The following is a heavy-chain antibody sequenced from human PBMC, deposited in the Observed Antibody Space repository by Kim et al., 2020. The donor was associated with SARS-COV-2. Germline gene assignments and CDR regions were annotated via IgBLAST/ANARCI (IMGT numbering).Heavy chain of an antibody. D-gene: IGHD3-9*01. J-gene: IGHJ5*02. CDR2: IYYSGST. V-gene: IGHV4-59*01. CDR3: ARDGLAPGWFDP. CDR1: GGSISGYY. Sequence: SETLSLTCTVSGGSISGYYWSWIRQPPGKGLEWIGYIYYSGSTYYNPSLKSRVTISVDTSKNQFSLRLRSMTAADTAVYYCARDGLAPGWFDPWGQGTLVTVSS.